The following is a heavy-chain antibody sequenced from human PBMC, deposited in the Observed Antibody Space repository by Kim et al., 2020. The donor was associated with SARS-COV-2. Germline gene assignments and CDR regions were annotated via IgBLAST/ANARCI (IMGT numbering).Heavy chain of an antibody. D-gene: IGHD3-3*01. J-gene: IGHJ6*02. Sequence: SETLSLTCTVSGGTISSGGYYWSWIRQHPRKGLEWIGYIYCSGSSYYNPSLKSRVTISVDTSKNQFSLKLSSVTAADTAVYYCARAHRTSCGVVEYMDVWGQGTTVTVSS. CDR1: GGTISSGGYY. CDR3: ARAHRTSCGVVEYMDV. V-gene: IGHV4-31*03. CDR2: IYCSGSS.